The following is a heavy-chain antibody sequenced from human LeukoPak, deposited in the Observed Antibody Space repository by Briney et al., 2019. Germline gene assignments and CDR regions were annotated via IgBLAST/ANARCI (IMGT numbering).Heavy chain of an antibody. CDR3: ARGVTPFDY. V-gene: IGHV4-38-2*02. CDR1: GYSISSGYY. Sequence: SETLSLTCTVSGYSISSGYYWGWIRQPPGKGLEWIGSMYHSRSTYYNPSLKSRVTISVDTSKNQFSLKLSSVTAADTAVYYCARGVTPFDYWGQGTLVTVSS. CDR2: MYHSRST. D-gene: IGHD2-21*02. J-gene: IGHJ4*02.